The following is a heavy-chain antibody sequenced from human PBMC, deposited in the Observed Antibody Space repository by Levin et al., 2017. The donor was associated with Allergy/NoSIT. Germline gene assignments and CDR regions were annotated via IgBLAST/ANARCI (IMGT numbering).Heavy chain of an antibody. D-gene: IGHD6-19*01. CDR3: AKETGAGAFDH. CDR1: GFTFSSNS. V-gene: IGHV3-23*01. Sequence: TGGSLRLSCAASGFTFSSNSMSWVRQAPGKGLEWVSAISSSGDNTYYADFVKGRFTVSRDNSKNTLYLQMNSLRVEDTAVYYCAKETGAGAFDHWGQGTLVTVSS. CDR2: ISSSGDNT. J-gene: IGHJ4*02.